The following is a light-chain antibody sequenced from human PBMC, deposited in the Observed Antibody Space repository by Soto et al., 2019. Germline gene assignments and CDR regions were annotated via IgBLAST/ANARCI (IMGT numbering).Light chain of an antibody. J-gene: IGKJ4*01. Sequence: DIVMTQSPDSLAVSLGERATINCKSSQSVLSSSNNKNYLAWYQQKPGQPPKLLIYWASTRESGVPDRFSGSGSGKDFTLTISSLQAEDVAVYYCQQYFSTPLSCGGGTKVEIK. CDR3: QQYFSTPLS. CDR1: QSVLSSSNNKNY. V-gene: IGKV4-1*01. CDR2: WAS.